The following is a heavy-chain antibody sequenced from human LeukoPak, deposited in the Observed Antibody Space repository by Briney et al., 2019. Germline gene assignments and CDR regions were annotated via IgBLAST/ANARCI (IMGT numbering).Heavy chain of an antibody. CDR1: EFSVGSNY. CDR2: IYSGGST. V-gene: IGHV3-53*05. J-gene: IGHJ3*02. CDR3: ARVKSYYYDTSDKDAFDI. D-gene: IGHD3-22*01. Sequence: PGGSLRLSCAASEFSVGSNYMTWVRQAPGKGLEWVSLIYSGGSTYYADSVKGRFTISRDNSKNTLYLQMNSLRSEDTAVYYCARVKSYYYDTSDKDAFDIWGQGTMVTVSS.